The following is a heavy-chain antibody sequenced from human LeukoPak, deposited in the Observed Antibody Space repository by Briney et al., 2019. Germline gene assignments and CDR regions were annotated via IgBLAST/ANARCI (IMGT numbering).Heavy chain of an antibody. J-gene: IGHJ6*03. D-gene: IGHD1-26*01. V-gene: IGHV4-4*02. CDR1: GGSISSNNW. Sequence: SGTLSLTCAVSGGSISSNNWWSWVRQPPGKGLEWIGEIFHSGSTNYNPSLKSRVTISVDKSKNQVSLKLTSVTAADTAVYYCARVGEVGATYYMDVWGKGTTVTVSS. CDR3: ARVGEVGATYYMDV. CDR2: IFHSGST.